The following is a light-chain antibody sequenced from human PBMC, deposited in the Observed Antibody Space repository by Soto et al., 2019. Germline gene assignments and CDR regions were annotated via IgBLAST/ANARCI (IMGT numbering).Light chain of an antibody. Sequence: EIVLTQSPATLSLSPGERATLSCRTSQSVSGKLAWYQQKPGQAPRLLIYHASNRATGIPARFSGSGSGTDFTLTISSLEPEDFAVYYCQQRSNWPLTFGGGSKVEIK. CDR3: QQRSNWPLT. V-gene: IGKV3-11*01. J-gene: IGKJ4*01. CDR2: HAS. CDR1: QSVSGK.